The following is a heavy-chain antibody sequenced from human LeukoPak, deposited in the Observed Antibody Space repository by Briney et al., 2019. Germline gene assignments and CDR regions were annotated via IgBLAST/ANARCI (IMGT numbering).Heavy chain of an antibody. CDR2: MNPNSGNT. CDR1: GYTFTSYN. J-gene: IGHJ4*02. V-gene: IGHV1-8*03. D-gene: IGHD3-22*01. CDR3: ARGRAGTSAGFDYYDSSGYPY. Sequence: ASVKVSCKASGYTFTSYNISWVRQATGQGLEWTGCMNPNSGNTGYAQTLQGRVTISRNTSISTPDMEMSSLRAEDTAVYYWARGRAGTSAGFDYYDSSGYPYWGQGTLVTVSS.